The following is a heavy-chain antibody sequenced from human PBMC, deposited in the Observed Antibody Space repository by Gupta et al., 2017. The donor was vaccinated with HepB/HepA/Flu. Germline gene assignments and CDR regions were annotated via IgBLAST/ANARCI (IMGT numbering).Heavy chain of an antibody. CDR2: INHTGST. D-gene: IGHD1-7*01. CDR1: GGSFSGYY. Sequence: QVQLQQWGAGLLKPSETLSLTCAVYGGSFSGYYWTWIRQSPGKGLEWIGEINHTGSTNYNPSLKSRVTISVDTSKNQFSLKLRSVTAADTAVYYCARDGNYGVRLYYNYMDVWGKGTTVTVSS. J-gene: IGHJ6*03. CDR3: ARDGNYGVRLYYNYMDV. V-gene: IGHV4-34*01.